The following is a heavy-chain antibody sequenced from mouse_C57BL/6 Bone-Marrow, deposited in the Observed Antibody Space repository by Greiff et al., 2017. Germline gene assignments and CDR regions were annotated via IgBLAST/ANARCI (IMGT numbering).Heavy chain of an antibody. V-gene: IGHV5-12*01. Sequence: EVQGVESGGGLVQPGGSLKLSCAASGFTFSDYYMYWVRQTPEKRLEWVAYISNGGGSTYYPDTVKGRFTISSDNAKNTLYLQMSRLKSEDTAMYYCARQDYAMDYWGQRTSVTVSS. J-gene: IGHJ4*01. CDR3: ARQDYAMDY. CDR2: ISNGGGST. CDR1: GFTFSDYY.